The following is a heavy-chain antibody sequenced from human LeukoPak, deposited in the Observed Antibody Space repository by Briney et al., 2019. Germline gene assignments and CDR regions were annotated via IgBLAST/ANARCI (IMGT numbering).Heavy chain of an antibody. D-gene: IGHD6-19*01. V-gene: IGHV1-8*02. CDR3: ARGTQLEIAVAGGRRKNWFDP. J-gene: IGHJ5*02. CDR2: MNPNSGNT. CDR1: GYTFTGYY. Sequence: ASVKVSCKASGYTFTGYYMHWIRQATGQGLEWMGWMNPNSGNTGYAQKFQGRVTMTRNTSISTAYMELSSLRSEDTAVYYCARGTQLEIAVAGGRRKNWFDPWGQGTLVTVSS.